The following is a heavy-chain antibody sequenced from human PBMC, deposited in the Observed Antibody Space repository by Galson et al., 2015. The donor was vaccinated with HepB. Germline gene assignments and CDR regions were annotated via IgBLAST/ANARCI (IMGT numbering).Heavy chain of an antibody. CDR2: IIANGHTT. Sequence: SLRLSCAASGFTFRNYAMSWVRQAPGKGLERVSGIIANGHTTYDADSVKGRFTISRDNSKNTLYLQMNSLRAEDSAVYYCAKDYADKLMTSETAALFEYWGQGALVTVSP. CDR1: GFTFRNYA. CDR3: AKDYADKLMTSETAALFEY. V-gene: IGHV3-23*01. J-gene: IGHJ4*02. D-gene: IGHD2-21*02.